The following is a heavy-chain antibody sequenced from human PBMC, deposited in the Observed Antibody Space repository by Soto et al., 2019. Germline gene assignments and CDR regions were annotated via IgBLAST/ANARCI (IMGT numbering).Heavy chain of an antibody. D-gene: IGHD3-3*01. Sequence: PGGSLRLSCAASGFTFSSYGMHWVRQAPGKGLEWVAVISYDGSNKYYADSVKGRFTISRDNSKNTLYLQMNSLRAEDTAVYYCARVYYGEGGYYKSDAFDIWGQGTMVTV. CDR3: ARVYYGEGGYYKSDAFDI. CDR1: GFTFSSYG. CDR2: ISYDGSNK. V-gene: IGHV3-30*03. J-gene: IGHJ3*02.